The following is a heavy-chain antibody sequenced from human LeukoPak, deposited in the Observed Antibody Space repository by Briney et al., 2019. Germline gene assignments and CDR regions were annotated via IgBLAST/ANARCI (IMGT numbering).Heavy chain of an antibody. CDR2: INHSGST. CDR1: GGSFSGYY. V-gene: IGHV4-34*01. Sequence: SETLSLTCAVYGGSFSGYYWSWIRQPPGKGLEWLGEINHSGSTNYNPSLKSRVTISVDTSKNQFSLKLSSVTAADTAVYYCARGRAWIQLLFDYWGQGTLVTVSS. J-gene: IGHJ4*02. CDR3: ARGRAWIQLLFDY. D-gene: IGHD5-18*01.